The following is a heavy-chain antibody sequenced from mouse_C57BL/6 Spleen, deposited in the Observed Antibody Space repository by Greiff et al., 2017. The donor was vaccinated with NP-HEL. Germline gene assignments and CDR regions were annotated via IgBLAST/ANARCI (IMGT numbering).Heavy chain of an antibody. CDR1: GYAFSSSW. J-gene: IGHJ2*01. CDR2: IYPGDGDT. CDR3: ARSRKGYYFDY. V-gene: IGHV1-82*01. Sequence: VQLQQSGPELVKPGASVKISCKASGYAFSSSWMNWVKQRPGKGLEWIGRIYPGDGDTNYNGKFKGKATLTADKSSSTAYMQLSSLTSEDSAVYFCARSRKGYYFDYWGQGTTLTVSS.